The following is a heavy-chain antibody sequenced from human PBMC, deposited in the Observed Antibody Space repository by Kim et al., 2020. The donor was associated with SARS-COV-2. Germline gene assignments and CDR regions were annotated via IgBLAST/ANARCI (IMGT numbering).Heavy chain of an antibody. D-gene: IGHD3-16*01. J-gene: IGHJ6*02. CDR3: ARERGTWPYYYYGMDV. Sequence: GGSLRLSCAASGFTFSRYNMNWVRQAPGKGLEWVSSISASSSYIYYADSVKGRFTISRENAKNSLSLQMNSLRAEDTAVYYCARERGTWPYYYYGMDVWGQGTTVTVSS. CDR1: GFTFSRYN. V-gene: IGHV3-21*01. CDR2: ISASSSYI.